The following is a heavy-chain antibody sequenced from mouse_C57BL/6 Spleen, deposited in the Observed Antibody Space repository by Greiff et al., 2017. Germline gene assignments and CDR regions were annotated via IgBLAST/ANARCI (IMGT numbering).Heavy chain of an antibody. V-gene: IGHV14-4*01. CDR1: GFNIKDDY. CDR2: IDPENGDT. J-gene: IGHJ2*01. CDR3: TTGDWDY. D-gene: IGHD2-13*01. Sequence: EVMLVESGAELVRPGASVKLSCTASGFNIKDDYMHWVKQRPEQGLEWIGWIDPENGDTEYASKFQGKATITADTSSNTAYLQLSSLTSEDTAVYYGTTGDWDYWGQGTTLTVSS.